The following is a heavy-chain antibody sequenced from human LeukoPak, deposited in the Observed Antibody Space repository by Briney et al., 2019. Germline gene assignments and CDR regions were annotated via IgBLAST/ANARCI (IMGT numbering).Heavy chain of an antibody. CDR2: IKADSGGT. CDR1: GYTFTGYY. D-gene: IGHD4-17*01. V-gene: IGHV1-2*02. CDR3: ATSDYPYNAFDI. J-gene: IGHJ3*02. Sequence: ASVKDSCKASGYTFTGYYMHWVRQAPGQGREWMGWIKADSGGTNYAQRFQGRVTMTRDTSISTAYMDLSRLRSDDTAVYHCATSDYPYNAFDIWGQGTMVTVSS.